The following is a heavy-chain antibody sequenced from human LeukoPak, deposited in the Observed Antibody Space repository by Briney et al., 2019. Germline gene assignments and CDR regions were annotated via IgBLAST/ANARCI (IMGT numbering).Heavy chain of an antibody. J-gene: IGHJ5*02. D-gene: IGHD2-2*01. Sequence: SETLSLTCAVYGGSFSGYYWSWIRQPPGKGLEWIGEINHSGSTNYNPSLKSRVTISVDTSKNQFSLKLSSVTAADTAVYYCARGDIVVVPAAHWFDPWGQGTLVTVSS. CDR2: INHSGST. CDR1: GGSFSGYY. CDR3: ARGDIVVVPAAHWFDP. V-gene: IGHV4-34*01.